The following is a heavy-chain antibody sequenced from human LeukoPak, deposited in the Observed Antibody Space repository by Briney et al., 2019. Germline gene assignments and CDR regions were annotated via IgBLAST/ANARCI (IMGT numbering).Heavy chain of an antibody. V-gene: IGHV1-3*01. D-gene: IGHD6-13*01. J-gene: IGHJ1*01. CDR2: INAGNGNT. CDR1: GYTFTSYA. CDR3: ARSEGYSSSWDAEYFQH. Sequence: ASVKVSCKASGYTFTSYAIHWVRQAPGQRLEWMGWINAGNGNTKYSQKFQGRVTITRDTSASTAYMELSSLRSEETAVYYCARSEGYSSSWDAEYFQHWGQGTLVTVSS.